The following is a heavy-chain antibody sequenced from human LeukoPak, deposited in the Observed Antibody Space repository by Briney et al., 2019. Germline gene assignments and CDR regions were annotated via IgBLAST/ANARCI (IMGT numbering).Heavy chain of an antibody. V-gene: IGHV4-59*12. Sequence: SETLSLTCTVSGGSISSYYWSWIRQPPGKGLEWIGYIYYSGSTNYNPSLKSRVTISVDTSKNQFSLKLSSVTAADTAVYYCARVPLRGGYCSSTSCYSKFRFDPWGQGTLVTVSS. CDR2: IYYSGST. CDR3: ARVPLRGGYCSSTSCYSKFRFDP. CDR1: GGSISSYY. J-gene: IGHJ5*02. D-gene: IGHD2-2*02.